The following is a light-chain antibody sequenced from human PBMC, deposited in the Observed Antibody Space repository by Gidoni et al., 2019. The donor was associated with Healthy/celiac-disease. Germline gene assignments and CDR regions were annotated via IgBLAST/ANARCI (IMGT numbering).Light chain of an antibody. CDR2: DAF. V-gene: IGKV3-11*01. CDR3: QQRSNWLT. Sequence: EIVLTQSPATLSLSPGERATLSCRASQSVSSYLAWYQQKPGQAPRLLIYDAFNRATGIPARFSGSGSGTDFTLTISSLEPEDFAVYYCQQRSNWLTFGGXTKVEIK. J-gene: IGKJ4*01. CDR1: QSVSSY.